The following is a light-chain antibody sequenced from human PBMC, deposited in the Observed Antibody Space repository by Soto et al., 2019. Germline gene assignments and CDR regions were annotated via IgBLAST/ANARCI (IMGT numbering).Light chain of an antibody. CDR1: NSDVGAFNY. CDR3: SSYTGSTTVV. Sequence: QSALTQPASVSGSPGQSITISCTGTNSDVGAFNYVSWYQQHPGKAPKMMIYEVSNRPSGVSNRFSGSKSGNTASLTISGLQPEDEADYYCSSYTGSTTVVFGGGTKLTVL. V-gene: IGLV2-14*01. CDR2: EVS. J-gene: IGLJ2*01.